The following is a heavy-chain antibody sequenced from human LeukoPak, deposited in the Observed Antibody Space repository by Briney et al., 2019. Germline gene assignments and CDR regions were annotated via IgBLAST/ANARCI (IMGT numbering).Heavy chain of an antibody. CDR3: ARFFRTVWELPYY. CDR1: GYSISSGYY. Sequence: PSETLSLTCSVSGYSISSGYYWAWIRQPPGKGLEWLGNIYHDGNTYYNPSLKRRVTIPVDTSKNQLSLRLSSVTAADTAVYYCARFFRTVWELPYYWGPGTLVTVSS. D-gene: IGHD1-26*01. V-gene: IGHV4-38-2*02. J-gene: IGHJ4*02. CDR2: IYHDGNT.